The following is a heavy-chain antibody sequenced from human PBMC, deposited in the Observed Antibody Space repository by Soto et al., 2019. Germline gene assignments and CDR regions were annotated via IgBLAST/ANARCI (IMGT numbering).Heavy chain of an antibody. J-gene: IGHJ6*02. Sequence: GGSLRLSCVASGFTFSSYAMTWVRQTSGKGLEWVSATSMSGGSTYYADSVKGRFSISRDNSKNTLYLQMNSLRAEDTAVYYCAKLLRLGELFGPSYGMNVWGQGXTVTVPS. CDR1: GFTFSSYA. V-gene: IGHV3-23*01. CDR3: AKLLRLGELFGPSYGMNV. D-gene: IGHD3-16*01. CDR2: TSMSGGST.